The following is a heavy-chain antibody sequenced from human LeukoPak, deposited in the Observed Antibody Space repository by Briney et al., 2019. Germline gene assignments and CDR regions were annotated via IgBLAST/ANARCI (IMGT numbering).Heavy chain of an antibody. Sequence: ASVKVSCTASGYTFTSYYMHWVRQAPGQGLEWMGIINPSGGSTSYAQKFQGRVTMIRDTSTSTVYMELSSLRSEDTAVYYCARGSGFSSGWPNPPDYWGQGTLVTVSS. J-gene: IGHJ4*02. CDR3: ARGSGFSSGWPNPPDY. CDR1: GYTFTSYY. V-gene: IGHV1-46*01. CDR2: INPSGGST. D-gene: IGHD6-19*01.